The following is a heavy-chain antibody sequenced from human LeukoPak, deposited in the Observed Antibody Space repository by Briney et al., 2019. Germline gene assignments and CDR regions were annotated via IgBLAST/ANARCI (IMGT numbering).Heavy chain of an antibody. V-gene: IGHV3-13*01. Sequence: PGGSLRLSCAASGFIFSNYEMHWVRQGTGRRLEWVSAIGGADTYYTDSVRGRFTISRENAKNALYLQMNSLRVGDTAVYYCAREGEAGTGAYDIWGQGTMVTVSS. J-gene: IGHJ3*02. D-gene: IGHD6-19*01. CDR1: GFIFSNYE. CDR3: AREGEAGTGAYDI. CDR2: IGGADT.